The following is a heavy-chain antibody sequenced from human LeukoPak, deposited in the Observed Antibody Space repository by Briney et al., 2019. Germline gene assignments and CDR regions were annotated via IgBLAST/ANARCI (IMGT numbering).Heavy chain of an antibody. J-gene: IGHJ4*02. Sequence: GGSLRLSCAASGFTFSNAWMSWVRQAPGKGLEWVGRIKSKTDGGTTDYAAPVKGRFTISRDDSKNTLYLQMNSLKTEDTAVYYCTTEGPRSPGIVVAPAAPWTVGAYPFDYWGQGTLVTVSS. CDR2: IKSKTDGGTT. CDR3: TTEGPRSPGIVVAPAAPWTVGAYPFDY. V-gene: IGHV3-15*01. CDR1: GFTFSNAW. D-gene: IGHD2-2*01.